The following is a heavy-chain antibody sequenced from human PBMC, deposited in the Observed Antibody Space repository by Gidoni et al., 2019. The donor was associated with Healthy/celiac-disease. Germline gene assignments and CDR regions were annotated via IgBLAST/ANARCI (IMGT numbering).Heavy chain of an antibody. V-gene: IGHV4-39*01. CDR1: GCSISSSSYY. J-gene: IGHJ4*02. Sequence: QLQLQESGPGLVKPSETLSLTCTVSGCSISSSSYYWGWIRQPPGKGLEWIGSIYYSGSTYYNPSLKSRVTISVDTSKNQFSLKLSSVTAADTAVYYCASNDFWSGYYYYFDYWGQGTLVTVSS. CDR2: IYYSGST. CDR3: ASNDFWSGYYYYFDY. D-gene: IGHD3-3*01.